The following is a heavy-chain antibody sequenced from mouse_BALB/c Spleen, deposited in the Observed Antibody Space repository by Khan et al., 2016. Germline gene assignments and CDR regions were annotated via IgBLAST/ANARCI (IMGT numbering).Heavy chain of an antibody. CDR3: GRDTPFAY. CDR1: GFTFNTNA. V-gene: IGHV10S3*01. Sequence: EVQLVETGGGLVQPRGSLKLSCAASGFTFNTNAMNWVRQAPGKGLEWVSRIRSKSNNYATYYADSVKDRFTISRDDSQSMLYLQMKHLKTEDTAMYYCGRDTPFAYWGQGTLVTVSA. J-gene: IGHJ3*01. CDR2: IRSKSNNYAT.